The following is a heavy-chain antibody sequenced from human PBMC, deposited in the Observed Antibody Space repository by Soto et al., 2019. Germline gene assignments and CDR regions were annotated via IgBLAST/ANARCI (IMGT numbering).Heavy chain of an antibody. Sequence: QVQLQESGPGLVKPSQTLSLTCTVSGGSISSGDYYWSWIRQTPGNGLEWIGYIYYSGSTYYNPSLQSRVTVSVDTSKNQFSLKLSSVTAADTAVYYCASVNMGLRLENWFDPWGQGTLVTVSS. V-gene: IGHV4-30-4*01. J-gene: IGHJ5*02. CDR3: ASVNMGLRLENWFDP. CDR2: IYYSGST. D-gene: IGHD5-12*01. CDR1: GGSISSGDYY.